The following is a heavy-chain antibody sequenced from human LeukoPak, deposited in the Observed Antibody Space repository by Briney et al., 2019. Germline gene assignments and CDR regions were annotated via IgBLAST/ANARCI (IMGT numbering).Heavy chain of an antibody. V-gene: IGHV3-30*18. J-gene: IGHJ3*01. Sequence: GGSLRLSCTASGFNFSNFGMHWVRQAPGKGLEWVSIVSYDSTFKDYADSVKGRFTISRDSSKNTLSLQMNSLRRDDTGIYYCAKDAPEGDDAFDDWGQGTMVIVSS. CDR3: AKDAPEGDDAFDD. D-gene: IGHD3-16*01. CDR1: GFNFSNFG. CDR2: VSYDSTFK.